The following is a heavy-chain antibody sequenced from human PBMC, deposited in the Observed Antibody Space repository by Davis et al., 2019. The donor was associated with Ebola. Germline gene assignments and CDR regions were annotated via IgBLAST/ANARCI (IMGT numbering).Heavy chain of an antibody. CDR1: AYTFTSYA. J-gene: IGHJ4*02. D-gene: IGHD3-10*01. Sequence: ASSKVSSNASAYTFTSYAMNWVRQAPGQGLEWMGWINTNTGNPTYAQGFTGRFVFSLDTSVSTAYLQISSLKAEDTAVYYCARGIEDPPDYWGQGTLVTVSS. V-gene: IGHV7-4-1*02. CDR2: INTNTGNP. CDR3: ARGIEDPPDY.